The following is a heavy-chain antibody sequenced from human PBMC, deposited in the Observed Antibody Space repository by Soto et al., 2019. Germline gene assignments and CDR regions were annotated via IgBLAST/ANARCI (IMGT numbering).Heavy chain of an antibody. D-gene: IGHD3-10*01. Sequence: GGSLRLSCAASGFTFSSYSMNWVRQAPGKGLEWVSSISSSSSYIYYADSVKGRFTISRDNAKNSLYLQMNSLRAEDTAVYYCARDYYAYYYGSGYYYGMDVWGQGTTVTVSS. CDR3: ARDYYAYYYGSGYYYGMDV. CDR1: GFTFSSYS. CDR2: ISSSSSYI. J-gene: IGHJ6*02. V-gene: IGHV3-21*01.